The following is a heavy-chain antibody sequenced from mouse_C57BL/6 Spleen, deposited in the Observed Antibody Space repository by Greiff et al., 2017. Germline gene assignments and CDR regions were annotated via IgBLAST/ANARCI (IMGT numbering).Heavy chain of an antibody. D-gene: IGHD1-1*01. CDR2: IYPGDGDT. V-gene: IGHV1-80*01. Sequence: VQLQQSGAELVKPGASVKISCKASGYAFSSYWMNWVKQRPGKGLEWIGQIYPGDGDTNYNGKFKGKATLTADKSSSTAYMQLSSLTSEDSAVYFCARSDYYGRSAGFAYWGQGTLVTVSA. J-gene: IGHJ3*01. CDR3: ARSDYYGRSAGFAY. CDR1: GYAFSSYW.